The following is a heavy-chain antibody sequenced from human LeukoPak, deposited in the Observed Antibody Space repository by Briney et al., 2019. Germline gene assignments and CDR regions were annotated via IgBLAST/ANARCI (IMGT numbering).Heavy chain of an antibody. CDR1: GFTFSSYA. CDR3: AKESSGWYGDFDY. J-gene: IGHJ4*02. Sequence: GGSLRLSGAASGFTFSSYAMSWVRQAPGKGLEWVTDISGSGGSTYYADSVKGRFTISRDNSKNTLYLQMNSLRAEDTAVYYCAKESSGWYGDFDYWGQGTLVTVSS. CDR2: ISGSGGST. D-gene: IGHD6-19*01. V-gene: IGHV3-23*01.